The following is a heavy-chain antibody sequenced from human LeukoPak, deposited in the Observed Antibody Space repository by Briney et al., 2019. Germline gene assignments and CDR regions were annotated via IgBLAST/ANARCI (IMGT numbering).Heavy chain of an antibody. D-gene: IGHD3-22*01. V-gene: IGHV1-2*06. CDR3: ARGQYYYDSSGYLLRYYFDY. CDR2: INPNSGGT. CDR1: GYTFTGYY. Sequence: ASVKVSCKASGYTFTGYYMHWVRQAPGQGLEWMGRINPNSGGTNYAQKFQGRVTMTRDTSISTAYMKLSRLRSDDTAVYYCARGQYYYDSSGYLLRYYFDYWGQGTLVTVSS. J-gene: IGHJ4*02.